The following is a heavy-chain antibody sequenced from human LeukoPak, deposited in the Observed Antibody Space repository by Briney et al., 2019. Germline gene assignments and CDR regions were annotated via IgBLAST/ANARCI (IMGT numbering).Heavy chain of an antibody. CDR1: GFTFDDYA. CDR2: MSGDGGST. Sequence: GGSLRLSCAASGFTFDDYAMHWVRLTPGKGLEWVSLMSGDGGSTYYADSVKGRFTISRDSSRNSLYLQMNSLRTEDTALYYCAKDIGEQWFFDYWGQGTLVTVSS. CDR3: AKDIGEQWFFDY. J-gene: IGHJ4*02. D-gene: IGHD3-10*01. V-gene: IGHV3-43*02.